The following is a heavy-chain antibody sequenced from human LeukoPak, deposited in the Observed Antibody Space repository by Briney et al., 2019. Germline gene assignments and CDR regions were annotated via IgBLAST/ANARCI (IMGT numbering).Heavy chain of an antibody. CDR2: ITHHGRT. CDR3: ATIYGDFSDFDY. CDR1: GGSFSNYY. J-gene: IGHJ4*02. V-gene: IGHV4-34*01. Sequence: SETLSLTCAIYGGSFSNYYHNWVRQPPGKGLEWIGEITHHGRTNYNPSLKSRVTISVDTPKNQFSLKSSSVAAADTAVYYCATIYGDFSDFDYWGQGTLVTVSS. D-gene: IGHD4-17*01.